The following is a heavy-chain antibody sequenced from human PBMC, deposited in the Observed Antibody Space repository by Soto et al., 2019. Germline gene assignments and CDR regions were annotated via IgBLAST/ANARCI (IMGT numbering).Heavy chain of an antibody. V-gene: IGHV4-38-2*01. CDR1: GYSISSGYY. CDR2: IYHSGST. D-gene: IGHD2-15*01. J-gene: IGHJ6*02. Sequence: SETLSLTCAVSGYSISSGYYWGWIRQPPGKGLEWIGTIYHSGSTYYNPSLKSRVTISVDTSKNQFSLKLNSVTAADTAVYYCARALYGPGGSCSPLRGMDVCGLVTTVTVSS. CDR3: ARALYGPGGSCSPLRGMDV.